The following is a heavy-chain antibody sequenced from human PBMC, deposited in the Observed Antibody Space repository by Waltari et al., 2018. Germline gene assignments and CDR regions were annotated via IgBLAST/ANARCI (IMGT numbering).Heavy chain of an antibody. CDR1: GFTFSSYA. V-gene: IGHV3-30-3*01. CDR2: ISYDGSNK. J-gene: IGHJ4*02. Sequence: QVQLVESGGGVVQPGRSLRLSCAASGFTFSSYAMHWVRQAPGKGLEWGAVISYDGSNKYYADSVKGRFTISRDNSKNTLYLQMNSLRAEDTAVYYCARSYCSSTSCYPFDYWGQGTLVTVSS. CDR3: ARSYCSSTSCYPFDY. D-gene: IGHD2-2*01.